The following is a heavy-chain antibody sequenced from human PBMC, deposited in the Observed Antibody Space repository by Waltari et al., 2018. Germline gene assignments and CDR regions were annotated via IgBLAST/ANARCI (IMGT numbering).Heavy chain of an antibody. CDR2: INQSGST. J-gene: IGHJ4*02. Sequence: QVQLQQWGAGLLEPSETLSLTCAVYGGSFSGYCWSWIRQPPGKGLEWIGEINQSGSTNYNPSLKSRVTISVDTSKNQFSLKLSSVTAADTAVYYCARAVAGYFDYWGQGTLITVSS. V-gene: IGHV4-34*01. CDR1: GGSFSGYC. D-gene: IGHD6-19*01. CDR3: ARAVAGYFDY.